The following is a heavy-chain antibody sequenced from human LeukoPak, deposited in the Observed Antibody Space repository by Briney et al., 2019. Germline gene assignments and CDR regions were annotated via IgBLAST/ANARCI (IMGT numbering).Heavy chain of an antibody. Sequence: GGSLRLSCAASGFTFSSYAMSWVRQAPGKRLEWVSAISGSGGSTYYADSVKGRFTISRDNSKNTLYLQMNGLRAEDTAVYYCAKDWLKDILTGYLDWGQGTLVTVSS. V-gene: IGHV3-23*01. J-gene: IGHJ4*02. CDR1: GFTFSSYA. CDR2: ISGSGGST. D-gene: IGHD3-9*01. CDR3: AKDWLKDILTGYLD.